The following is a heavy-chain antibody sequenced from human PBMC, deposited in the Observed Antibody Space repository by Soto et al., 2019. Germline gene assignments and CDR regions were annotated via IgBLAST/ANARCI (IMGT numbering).Heavy chain of an antibody. V-gene: IGHV1-2*02. CDR2: INPATGAA. J-gene: IGHJ3*02. Sequence: QLHLVQSGAVVKKPGASVTVSCSASGYPVTAYYMHWVRQAPGRGLEWMGGINPATGAAKYTQTFQGRVTMTRDTSTSTVFREPGGLPSEDTAVFYCARGGGVGVAGSAAFDMWGQGTLVTVSS. CDR3: ARGGGVGVAGSAAFDM. D-gene: IGHD3-3*01. CDR1: GYPVTAYY.